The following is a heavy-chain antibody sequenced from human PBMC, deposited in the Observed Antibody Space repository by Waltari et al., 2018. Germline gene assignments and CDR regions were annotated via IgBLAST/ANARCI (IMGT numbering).Heavy chain of an antibody. CDR3: ARHLYSIDYLELAK. V-gene: IGHV3-23*01. CDR1: GFNFTGYA. Sequence: EEHLLESGGGLAQPGGSLRLPCAAPGFNFTGYAMSGVRQAPGKGLEWVSGISDSGVITKYADSVKGRFTVSRDNSKNTVFLHLNSLRAEDTAIYYCARHLYSIDYLELAKWGQGTLVTVSS. D-gene: IGHD3-22*01. CDR2: ISDSGVIT. J-gene: IGHJ4*02.